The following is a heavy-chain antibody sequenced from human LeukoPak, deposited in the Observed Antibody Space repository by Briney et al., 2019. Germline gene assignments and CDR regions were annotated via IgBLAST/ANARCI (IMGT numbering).Heavy chain of an antibody. CDR1: GGSISSYY. CDR3: ASLSLGELSLDY. J-gene: IGHJ4*02. V-gene: IGHV4-59*01. Sequence: SQTLSLTCTVSGGSISSYYWSWIRQPPGKGLEWIGYTYYSGSINYHPSLKSRVTISVDRSKNQFSLKLSSVTAADTAVYYCASLSLGELSLDYWGQGTLVTVSS. CDR2: TYYSGSI. D-gene: IGHD3-16*02.